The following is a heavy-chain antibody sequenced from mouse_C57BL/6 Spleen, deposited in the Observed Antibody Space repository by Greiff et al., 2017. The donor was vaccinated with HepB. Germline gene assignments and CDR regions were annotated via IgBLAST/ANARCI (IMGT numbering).Heavy chain of an antibody. CDR2: ISNLAYSI. V-gene: IGHV5-15*01. Sequence: EVKLMESGGGLVQPGGSLKLSCAASGFTFSDYGMAWVRQAPRKGPEWVAFISNLAYSIYYADTVTGRFTISRENAKNTLYLEMSSLRSEDTAMYYCARHDTTVVATGYFDVWGTGTTVTVSS. CDR3: ARHDTTVVATGYFDV. D-gene: IGHD1-1*01. J-gene: IGHJ1*03. CDR1: GFTFSDYG.